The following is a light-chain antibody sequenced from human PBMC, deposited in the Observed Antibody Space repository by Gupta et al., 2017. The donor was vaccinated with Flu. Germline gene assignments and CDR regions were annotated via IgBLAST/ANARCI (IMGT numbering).Light chain of an antibody. Sequence: EIVLTQSPEFQSVAPKEQVTITCRASQSIGSSLQWYQQKPDQPPKLLIKYASQHVSGVPSRFSGSGSGTHFTLIINGLEAEDAASYFCQQSSSLPKTFGQGTKVEI. CDR2: YAS. V-gene: IGKV6-21*01. CDR3: QQSSSLPKT. J-gene: IGKJ1*01. CDR1: QSIGSS.